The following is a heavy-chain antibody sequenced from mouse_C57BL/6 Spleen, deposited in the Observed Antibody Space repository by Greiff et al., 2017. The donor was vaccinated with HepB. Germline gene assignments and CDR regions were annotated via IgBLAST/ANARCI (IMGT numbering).Heavy chain of an antibody. CDR1: GYTFSSYG. V-gene: IGHV5-6*01. CDR2: ISSGGSYT. D-gene: IGHD4-1*01. CDR3: SRHGERGRSYWYCDV. J-gene: IGHJ1*03. Sequence: EVQGVESGGDLVKPGGSLKLSCAASGYTFSSYGMSWVSQTPDKRLEWVATISSGGSYTSYPDSVKGRFTISRDNAKNTLYLQMSSLKCEDTAMYYCSRHGERGRSYWYCDVWGTGTTVTVSS.